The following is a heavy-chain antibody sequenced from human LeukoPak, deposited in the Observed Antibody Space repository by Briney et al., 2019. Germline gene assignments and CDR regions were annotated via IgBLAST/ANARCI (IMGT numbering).Heavy chain of an antibody. CDR2: IRYDGSNK. D-gene: IGHD3-22*01. J-gene: IGHJ4*02. CDR3: AKDLIVVVDDDY. CDR1: GFTFNNYG. Sequence: GGSLRLSCAASGFTFNNYGMHWVRQAPGKGLEWVAFIRYDGSNKYYADSVKGRFTISRDNSKNTLYLQMNSLRAEDTAVYYCAKDLIVVVDDDYWGQGTLVTVSS. V-gene: IGHV3-30*02.